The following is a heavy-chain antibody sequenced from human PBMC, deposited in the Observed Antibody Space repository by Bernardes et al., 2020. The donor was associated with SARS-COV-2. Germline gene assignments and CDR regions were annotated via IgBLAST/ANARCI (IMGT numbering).Heavy chain of an antibody. Sequence: SETLSLTRAVSGDSVSSASYYWGWIRQPPGKGLEWIGSVFYDGSTHYSPSLQSRVTISVEMSKNQFSLRLSSVTAADTAVYYCAGSSCGIDCYIGGLRSWDYGMDVWGQGTTVTVSS. CDR1: GDSVSSASYY. CDR3: AGSSCGIDCYIGGLRSWDYGMDV. J-gene: IGHJ6*02. D-gene: IGHD2-21*02. CDR2: VFYDGST. V-gene: IGHV4-39*01.